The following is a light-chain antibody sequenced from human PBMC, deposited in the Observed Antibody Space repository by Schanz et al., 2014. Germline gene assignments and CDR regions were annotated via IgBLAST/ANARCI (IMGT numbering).Light chain of an antibody. CDR3: QKYSSALWT. CDR2: GAS. J-gene: IGKJ1*01. V-gene: IGKV3D-15*01. CDR1: QSVSSN. Sequence: EIVLTQSPATLSVSPGERATLSCRASQSVSSNLAWYQQKPGQAPSLLIYGASSRATGIPDRFSGSGSGTDFTLTISSLQPEDVATYYCQKYSSALWTFGQGTKVEIK.